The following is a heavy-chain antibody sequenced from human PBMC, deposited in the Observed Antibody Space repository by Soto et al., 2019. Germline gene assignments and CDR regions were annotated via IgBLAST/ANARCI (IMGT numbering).Heavy chain of an antibody. Sequence: SETLSLTCTVSGGSISSGDYYWSWIRQPPGKGLEWIGYIYSGGTTNYNPSLKSRVTISVDTSKNQCSLKLSSVTAADTAVYYCARRYGSGIYYGVRNWFDPWGQGTLITVSS. J-gene: IGHJ5*02. CDR1: GGSISSGDYY. D-gene: IGHD3-10*01. V-gene: IGHV4-61*08. CDR2: IYSGGTT. CDR3: ARRYGSGIYYGVRNWFDP.